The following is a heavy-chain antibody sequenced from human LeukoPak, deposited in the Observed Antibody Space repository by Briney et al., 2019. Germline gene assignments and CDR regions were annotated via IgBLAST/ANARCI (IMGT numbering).Heavy chain of an antibody. V-gene: IGHV3-23*01. CDR1: GFIFSYYA. Sequence: GGSLRLSCAASGFIFSYYAISWVRQAPGSGLEWVSTISGSDGSTYYADSVKGRFTISRDNSKNTLYLQMNSLRAEDTAVYYCTKEVVEAAQGYFSSAMDAWGQGTTVTVSS. CDR3: TKEVVEAAQGYFSSAMDA. J-gene: IGHJ6*02. D-gene: IGHD2-2*01. CDR2: ISGSDGST.